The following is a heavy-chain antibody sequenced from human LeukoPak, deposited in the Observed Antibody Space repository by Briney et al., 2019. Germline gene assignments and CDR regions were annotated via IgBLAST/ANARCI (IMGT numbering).Heavy chain of an antibody. V-gene: IGHV4-39*07. CDR1: GGSISSGGYY. Sequence: SETLSLTCTVSGGSISSGGYYWSWIRQHPGKGLEWIGEINHSGSTNYNPSLKSRVTISVDTSKNQFSLKLSSVTAADTAVYYCARVSHYDSSEAFDIWGQGTMVTVSS. CDR3: ARVSHYDSSEAFDI. D-gene: IGHD3-22*01. J-gene: IGHJ3*02. CDR2: INHSGST.